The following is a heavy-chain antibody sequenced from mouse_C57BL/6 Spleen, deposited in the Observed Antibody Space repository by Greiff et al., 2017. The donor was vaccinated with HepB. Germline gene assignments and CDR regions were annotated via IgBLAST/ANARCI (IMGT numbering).Heavy chain of an antibody. CDR2: ILPGSGST. J-gene: IGHJ3*01. Sequence: VQLQQSGAELMKPGASVKLSCKATGYTFTGYWIEWVKQRPGHGLEWIGEILPGSGSTNYNEKFKGKATFTADTSSNTAYMQLSSLTTEDSAIYYCAVSPRDYDGPAWFAYWGQGTLVTVSA. CDR1: GYTFTGYW. V-gene: IGHV1-9*01. D-gene: IGHD2-4*01. CDR3: AVSPRDYDGPAWFAY.